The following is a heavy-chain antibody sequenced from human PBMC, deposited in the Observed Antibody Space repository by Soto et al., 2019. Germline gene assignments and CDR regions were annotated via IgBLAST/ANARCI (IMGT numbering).Heavy chain of an antibody. D-gene: IGHD6-19*01. Sequence: VQLVESGGGVVQPGRSLRLSCAASGFTFSSYGMHWVRQAPGKGLEWVAVIWYDGSNKYYADSVKGRFTISRDNSKNTLYLQMNSLRAEDTAVYYCAMPVAGTLYYFDYWGQGTLVTVSS. CDR2: IWYDGSNK. CDR1: GFTFSSYG. CDR3: AMPVAGTLYYFDY. J-gene: IGHJ4*02. V-gene: IGHV3-33*01.